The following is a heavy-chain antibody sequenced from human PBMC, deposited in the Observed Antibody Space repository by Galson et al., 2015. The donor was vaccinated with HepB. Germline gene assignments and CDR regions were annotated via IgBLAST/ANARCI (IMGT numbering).Heavy chain of an antibody. CDR1: GDSVSSNSAA. D-gene: IGHD6-19*01. J-gene: IGHJ6*02. CDR3: VSSSGWSSNFYYYYGMDV. V-gene: IGHV6-1*01. CDR2: TYYRSKWYN. Sequence: CAISGDSVSSNSAAWNWIRQSPSRGLEWLGRTYYRSKWYNDYAVSVKSRITINPDTSKNQFSLQLNSVTPEDTAVYYCVSSSGWSSNFYYYYGMDVWGQGTTVTVSS.